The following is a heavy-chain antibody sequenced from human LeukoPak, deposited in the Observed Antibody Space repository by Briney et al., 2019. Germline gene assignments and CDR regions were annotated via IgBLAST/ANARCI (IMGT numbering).Heavy chain of an antibody. CDR2: INTNTGNP. V-gene: IGHV7-4-1*02. D-gene: IGHD6-13*01. CDR1: GYTFTSYA. CDR3: ARATTKYSSSWQGPRHAFDI. Sequence: GASVKVSCKASGYTFTSYAMNWVRQAPGQGLEWMGWINTNTGNPTYAQGFTGRFVFSLDTSVSTAYLQISSLKAEDTAVYYCARATTKYSSSWQGPRHAFDIWGQGTMVTVSS. J-gene: IGHJ3*02.